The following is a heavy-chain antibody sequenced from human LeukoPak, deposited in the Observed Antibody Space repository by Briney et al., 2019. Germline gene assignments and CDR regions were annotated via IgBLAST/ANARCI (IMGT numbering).Heavy chain of an antibody. V-gene: IGHV4-59*12. CDR3: ARASSDWSLDY. D-gene: IGHD6-19*01. CDR1: GGSIDSFS. Sequence: SETLSLTCTVSGGSIDSFSWNWIRQPPGKGLEWIGSVYYSGSTNYDPSLKSRATISVDTSKNQFSLNLSSVTAADTAVYFCARASSDWSLDYWGRGTLVTVSS. J-gene: IGHJ4*02. CDR2: VYYSGST.